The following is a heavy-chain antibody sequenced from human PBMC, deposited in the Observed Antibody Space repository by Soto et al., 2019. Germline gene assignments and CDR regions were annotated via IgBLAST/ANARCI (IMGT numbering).Heavy chain of an antibody. Sequence: GGSLRRYCADSGFTCNNYWMHWVQQAPGKGLVWVSRIKTDGSVTTYADSVKGRFTISRDNAKNTLYLQMNSLRDEDTAVYFCARDGAAVGIHYDYWGQGTLVTVSS. J-gene: IGHJ4*02. D-gene: IGHD6-13*01. CDR1: GFTCNNYW. V-gene: IGHV3-74*01. CDR3: ARDGAAVGIHYDY. CDR2: IKTDGSVT.